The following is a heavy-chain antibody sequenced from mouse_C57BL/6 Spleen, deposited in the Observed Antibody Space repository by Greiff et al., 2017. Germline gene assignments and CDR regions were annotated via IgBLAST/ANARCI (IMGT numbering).Heavy chain of an antibody. V-gene: IGHV1-54*01. CDR1: GYAFTNYL. CDR2: INPGSGGT. Sequence: VQLQQSGAELVRPGTSVKVSCKASGYAFTNYLIEWVKQRPGQGLEWIGVINPGSGGTNYNEKFKGKATLTADKSSSTAYMQLSSLTSEDSAVYFCAREDDYYGSSASFDYWGQGTTLTVSS. J-gene: IGHJ2*01. D-gene: IGHD1-1*01. CDR3: AREDDYYGSSASFDY.